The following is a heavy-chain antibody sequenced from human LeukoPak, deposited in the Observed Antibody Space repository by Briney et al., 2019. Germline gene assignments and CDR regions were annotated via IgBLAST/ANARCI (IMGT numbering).Heavy chain of an antibody. CDR2: VYNSGTT. CDR3: ARDAY. CDR1: GVSIVSHY. V-gene: IGHV4-59*11. Sequence: SETLSLTCTVSGVSIVSHYWSWIRQSPGKGLEWIGCVYNSGTTVYNPSLTGRVTISVDTSKNQYSLNLGSVTAADAAVYYCARDAYWGQGILVTVSS. J-gene: IGHJ4*02.